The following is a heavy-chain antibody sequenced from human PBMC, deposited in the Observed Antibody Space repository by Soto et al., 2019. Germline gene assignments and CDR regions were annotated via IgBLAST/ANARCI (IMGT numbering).Heavy chain of an antibody. CDR3: ARQLWIAAAGGRYYYYYGMDV. V-gene: IGHV4-39*01. CDR2: IYYSGST. D-gene: IGHD6-13*01. CDR1: GGSISSSSYY. J-gene: IGHJ6*02. Sequence: SETLSLTCTVSGGSISSSSYYWGWIRQPPGKGLEWIGSIYYSGSTYYNPSLKSRVTISVDTSKNQFSLKLSSVTAADTAVYYCARQLWIAAAGGRYYYYYGMDVWGQGTTDTISS.